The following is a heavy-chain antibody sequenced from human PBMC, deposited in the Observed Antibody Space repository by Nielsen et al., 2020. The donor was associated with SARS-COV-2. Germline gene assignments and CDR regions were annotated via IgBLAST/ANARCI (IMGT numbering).Heavy chain of an antibody. J-gene: IGHJ4*02. CDR2: IGSDESIT. CDR1: GFTFSSSW. D-gene: IGHD5-12*01. V-gene: IGHV3-74*01. CDR3: ARGRGYSYGVYFDY. Sequence: GESLKISCAASGFTFSSSWMHWVRQAPGKGLVWVSRIGSDESITNYVDSVKGRFTISRDNAKNTMYLQMNSLRVEDTAVYFCARGRGYSYGVYFDYWGQGTRVTVSP.